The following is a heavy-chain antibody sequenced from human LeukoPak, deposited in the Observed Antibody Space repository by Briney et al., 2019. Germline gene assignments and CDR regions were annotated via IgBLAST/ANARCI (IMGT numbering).Heavy chain of an antibody. CDR3: ARLDESEGDY. Sequence: GGSLRLSCAASGFTFTYYNMNWVRQAPGKRLEWVSSISSGSDYIQYADSVKGRFTISRDNAKNSLYLRMSSLSAEDTAVYYCARLDESEGDYWGQGTLVTVSS. CDR1: GFTFTYYN. CDR2: ISSGSDYI. J-gene: IGHJ4*02. V-gene: IGHV3-21*06.